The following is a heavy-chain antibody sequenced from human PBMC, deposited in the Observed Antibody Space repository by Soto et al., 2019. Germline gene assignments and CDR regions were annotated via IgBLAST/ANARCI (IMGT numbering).Heavy chain of an antibody. Sequence: GGSLRLSCAASGFTFSSYAIHWVRQAPGKGLEWVAVISYDGSKKYYADSVKGRFSISRDNSKNTLYLQMNSLRAEDTAVYYCAKGETYYYGSGSGFYMDVWGKGTTVTVSS. J-gene: IGHJ6*03. D-gene: IGHD3-10*01. CDR2: ISYDGSKK. V-gene: IGHV3-30*18. CDR1: GFTFSSYA. CDR3: AKGETYYYGSGSGFYMDV.